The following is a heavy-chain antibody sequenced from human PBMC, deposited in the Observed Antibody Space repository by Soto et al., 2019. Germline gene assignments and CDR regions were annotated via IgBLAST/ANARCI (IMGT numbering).Heavy chain of an antibody. CDR1: GFTFSSYG. CDR2: IWYDGSNK. V-gene: IGHV3-33*01. CDR3: ARSKGYYSPFAY. J-gene: IGHJ4*02. Sequence: PVGSLRLSCAASGFTFSSYGMHWVRQAPGEGLEWGAVIWYDGSNKYYADSVKGRFTISRDNSKNTLYLQMNSLRAEDTAVYYCARSKGYYSPFAYWGQGTLV. D-gene: IGHD3-22*01.